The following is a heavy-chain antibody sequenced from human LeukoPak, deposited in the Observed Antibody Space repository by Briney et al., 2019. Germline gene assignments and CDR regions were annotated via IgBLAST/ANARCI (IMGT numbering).Heavy chain of an antibody. CDR2: ISGSGGST. J-gene: IGHJ4*02. Sequence: GGSLRLSCAASGITFSSYAMSWVRQAPGKGLEWVSAISGSGGSTYYADSVKGRFTISRDNPKNTLYLQMNSLRAEDTAVYYCAKDSHCSGGSCYAHFDYWGQGTLVTVSS. CDR1: GITFSSYA. D-gene: IGHD2-15*01. V-gene: IGHV3-23*01. CDR3: AKDSHCSGGSCYAHFDY.